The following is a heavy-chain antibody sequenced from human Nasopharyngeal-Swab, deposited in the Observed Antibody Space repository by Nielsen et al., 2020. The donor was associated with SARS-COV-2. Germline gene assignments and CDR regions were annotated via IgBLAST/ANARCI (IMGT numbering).Heavy chain of an antibody. J-gene: IGHJ6*02. D-gene: IGHD5-18*01. CDR3: AKDGDSGYSYGSYYGMDV. CDR2: ISYDGSNK. V-gene: IGHV3-30*18. CDR1: GFTFSSFG. Sequence: GESLKISCAASGFTFSSFGMDWVREAPGKGLEWVAVISYDGSNKYYADSVKGRFTISRDNSKNTLYLQMNSLRAEDTAVYYCAKDGDSGYSYGSYYGMDVWGQGTTVTVSS.